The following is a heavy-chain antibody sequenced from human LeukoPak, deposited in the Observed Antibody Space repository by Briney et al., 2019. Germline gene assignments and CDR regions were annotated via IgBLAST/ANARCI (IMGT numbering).Heavy chain of an antibody. CDR2: IWSDGREN. CDR3: ARDYKYGFDY. V-gene: IGHV3-33*01. J-gene: IGHJ4*02. Sequence: VRSLRLSCAASGFTFSNYGMHWVRQAPGKGLEWVAVIWSDGRENYYADSVKGRFTISRDKSKNTVYLQMNSLSAEDTAVYYCARDYKYGFDYWGQGTLVAVSS. D-gene: IGHD5-24*01. CDR1: GFTFSNYG.